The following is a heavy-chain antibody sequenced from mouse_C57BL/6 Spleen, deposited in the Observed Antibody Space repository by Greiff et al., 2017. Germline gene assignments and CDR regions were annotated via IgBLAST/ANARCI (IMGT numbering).Heavy chain of an antibody. Sequence: QVQLQQSGAELVRPGASVTLSCKASGYTFTDYEMHWVKQTPVHGLEWIGAIDPETGGTAYNQKFKGKAILTADKSSSTAYMELRSLTSEDSAVYYCTRRGLGHGFDYWGQGTTLTVSS. V-gene: IGHV1-15*01. CDR3: TRRGLGHGFDY. CDR2: IDPETGGT. CDR1: GYTFTDYE. J-gene: IGHJ2*01. D-gene: IGHD4-1*01.